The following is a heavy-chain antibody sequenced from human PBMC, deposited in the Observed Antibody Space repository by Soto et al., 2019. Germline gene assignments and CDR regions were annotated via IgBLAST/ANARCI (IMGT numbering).Heavy chain of an antibody. J-gene: IGHJ4*02. CDR1: GGSISSGGYY. CDR2: IYYSGST. CDR3: ARSQWMGKYYFDY. Sequence: PSETLSLTCTVSGGSISSGGYYWSWIRQHPGKGLEWIGYIYYSGSTYYNPSLKSRVTMSVDTTKNQFSLKLNSVIAADTAVYYCARSQWMGKYYFDYWGRGALVTVSS. V-gene: IGHV4-31*03. D-gene: IGHD6-19*01.